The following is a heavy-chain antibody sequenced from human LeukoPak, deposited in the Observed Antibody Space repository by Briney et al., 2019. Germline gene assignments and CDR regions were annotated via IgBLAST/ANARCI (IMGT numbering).Heavy chain of an antibody. CDR3: ARQDDSSGYYYDY. Sequence: SETLSLTRTVSGGSISSYYWSWIRQPPGKGLERIGYIYTSGSTNYNPSLKSRVTISVDTSKNQFSLKLSSVTAADTAVYYCARQDDSSGYYYDYWGQGTLVTVSS. CDR1: GGSISSYY. J-gene: IGHJ4*02. D-gene: IGHD3-22*01. V-gene: IGHV4-4*09. CDR2: IYTSGST.